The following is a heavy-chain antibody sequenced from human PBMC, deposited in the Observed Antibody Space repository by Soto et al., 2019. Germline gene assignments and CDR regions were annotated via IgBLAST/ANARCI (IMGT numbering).Heavy chain of an antibody. J-gene: IGHJ6*02. CDR1: GGTFSSYA. V-gene: IGHV1-69*06. CDR2: IIPIFGTA. D-gene: IGHD3-3*01. Sequence: QVQLVQSGAEVQKPGSSVKVSCKASGGTFSSYAISWVRQAPGQGLEWMGGIIPIFGTANYAQKFQGRVTITADKSTSTAYMELSSLISEDTSVYYCARERGGHYGMDVWGQGTTVTVSS. CDR3: ARERGGHYGMDV.